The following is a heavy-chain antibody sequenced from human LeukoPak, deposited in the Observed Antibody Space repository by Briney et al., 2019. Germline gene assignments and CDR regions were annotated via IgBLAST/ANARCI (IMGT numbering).Heavy chain of an antibody. Sequence: PSETLSLTCTVSGGSISSSSDFWGWIRQPPGKGLEWIGTIYYSGSTYYNPSLKSRVTISVDTSKNQFSLKLSSVTAADTAVYYCARAHSSGRIYDSWGQGTLVTVSS. CDR3: ARAHSSGRIYDS. CDR1: GGSISSSSDF. D-gene: IGHD6-25*01. V-gene: IGHV4-39*07. J-gene: IGHJ4*02. CDR2: IYYSGST.